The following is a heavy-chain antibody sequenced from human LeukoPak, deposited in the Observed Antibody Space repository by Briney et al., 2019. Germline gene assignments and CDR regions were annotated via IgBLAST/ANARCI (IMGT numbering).Heavy chain of an antibody. J-gene: IGHJ6*04. D-gene: IGHD6-13*01. CDR2: IGTAGDP. V-gene: IGHV3-13*05. Sequence: GGSLTLSCAASGFTFSSYDMHWVRQATGKGLEWVSAIGTAGDPYYPGSVKGRFTISRENDKNSLYLQMNSLRAGDTAVYYCARAAAGTHYYYGMDVWGKGTTVTVSS. CDR1: GFTFSSYD. CDR3: ARAAAGTHYYYGMDV.